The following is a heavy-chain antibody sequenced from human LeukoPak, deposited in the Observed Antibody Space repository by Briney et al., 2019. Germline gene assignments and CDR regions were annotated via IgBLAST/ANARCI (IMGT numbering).Heavy chain of an antibody. D-gene: IGHD2-21*02. Sequence: PGGSLRLSCAASGFTFSSYWMSWVRQAPGKGLEWVSAISGSGGSTYYADSVKGRFTISRDNSKNTLYLQMNSLRAEDTAVYYCAKDRNIVVVTALDYWGQGTLVTVSS. CDR1: GFTFSSYW. CDR2: ISGSGGST. J-gene: IGHJ4*02. CDR3: AKDRNIVVVTALDY. V-gene: IGHV3-23*01.